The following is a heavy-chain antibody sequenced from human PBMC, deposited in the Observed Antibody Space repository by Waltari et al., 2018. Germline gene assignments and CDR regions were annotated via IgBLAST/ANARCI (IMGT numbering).Heavy chain of an antibody. J-gene: IGHJ4*02. CDR3: AADRGNGLYFDY. D-gene: IGHD2-15*01. CDR1: GASISSNYW. Sequence: QVQLQESGPGLVNPSGTLSLTCVVSGASISSNYWWSWVRQSPGKGLEWVGPIHPSGRTYSTPSRQSRVSVSLDKSKNQFYLSLYFVSDADTAVYYCAADRGNGLYFDYWGQGTLVTVSS. V-gene: IGHV4-4*02. CDR2: IHPSGRT.